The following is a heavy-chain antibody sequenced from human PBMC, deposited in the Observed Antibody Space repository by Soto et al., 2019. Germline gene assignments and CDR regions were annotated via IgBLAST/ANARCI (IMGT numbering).Heavy chain of an antibody. V-gene: IGHV3-48*01. CDR3: AREGRDIVVVPAAMLYYYYMDV. CDR2: ISSSSSTI. J-gene: IGHJ6*03. D-gene: IGHD2-2*01. CDR1: GFTFSSYS. Sequence: GGSLRLSCAASGFTFSSYSMNWVRQAPGKGLEWVSYISSSSSTIYYADSVKGRFTISRDNAKNSLYLQMNSLRAEDTAVYYCAREGRDIVVVPAAMLYYYYMDVWGKGTTVTVSS.